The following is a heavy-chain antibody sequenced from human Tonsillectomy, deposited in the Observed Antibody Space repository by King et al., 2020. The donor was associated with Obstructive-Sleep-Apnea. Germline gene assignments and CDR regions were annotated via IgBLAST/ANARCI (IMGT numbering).Heavy chain of an antibody. V-gene: IGHV4-59*08. D-gene: IGHD2-8*02. CDR2: IYYSGST. CDR3: ARLGRGGVYFDY. J-gene: IGHJ4*02. CDR1: GGSISSYY. Sequence: QLQESGPGLVKPSETLSLTCTVSGGSISSYYWSWIRQPPGKGLGWSGYIYYSGSTNYNPSLKSRVTISVDTSKNQFSLKLNSVTAADTAVYYCARLGRGGVYFDYWGQGTLVTVSS.